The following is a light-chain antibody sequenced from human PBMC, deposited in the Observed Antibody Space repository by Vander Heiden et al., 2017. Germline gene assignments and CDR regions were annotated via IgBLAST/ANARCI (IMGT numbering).Light chain of an antibody. CDR3: QQYYSTPFT. V-gene: IGKV4-1*01. Sequence: DIVVTQSPDSLAVSLGERATNNRKSSQSGLDSARIKSYLAWYQQKPGQAPKLLIYSASSLETGVPERFSGSGSGTDFTLTISSLQPEDVAVYYCQQYYSTPFTFGPGTKVDIK. J-gene: IGKJ3*01. CDR2: SAS. CDR1: QSGLDSARIKSY.